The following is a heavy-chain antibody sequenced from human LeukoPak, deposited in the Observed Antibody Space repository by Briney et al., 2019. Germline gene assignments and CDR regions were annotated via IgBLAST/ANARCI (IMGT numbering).Heavy chain of an antibody. J-gene: IGHJ4*02. D-gene: IGHD2-15*01. CDR1: GFTFSSHW. CDR2: IKQDGSTK. CDR3: AKDLRRYCSGGSCRTFDY. Sequence: GGSLRLSCAASGFTFSSHWMSWVRQAPGKGLEWVANIKQDGSTKYYVDSVKGRFTISRDNRKNSLYLQMNSLRTEDTALYYCAKDLRRYCSGGSCRTFDYWGQGTLVTVSS. V-gene: IGHV3-7*03.